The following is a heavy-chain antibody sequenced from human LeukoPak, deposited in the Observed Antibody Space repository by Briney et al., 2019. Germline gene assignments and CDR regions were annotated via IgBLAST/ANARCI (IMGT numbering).Heavy chain of an antibody. CDR2: IYYSGST. V-gene: IGHV4-59*12. CDR3: ARDTSGWYFNL. Sequence: PSETLSLTCTVSGGSISSYFWSWVRQPPGKGLEWIGYIYYSGSTNYNPSLKSRVTISVDTSKCQFSLNLTSVTAGDTALYYCARDTSGWYFNLWGRGTLVTVSS. J-gene: IGHJ2*01. D-gene: IGHD6-19*01. CDR1: GGSISSYF.